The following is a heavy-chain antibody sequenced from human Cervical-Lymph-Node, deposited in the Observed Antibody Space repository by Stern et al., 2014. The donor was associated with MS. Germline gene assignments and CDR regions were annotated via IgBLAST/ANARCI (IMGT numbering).Heavy chain of an antibody. CDR3: ARVQIATVTRYGMDV. D-gene: IGHD4-11*01. J-gene: IGHJ6*02. Sequence: QLQLQESGPGLVKPSETLSLTCTVSGGSISSSSYYWGWIRQPPGKGLEWIGSIYYSGSTYYNPSLKSRVTISEDTSKTQFSLKLSSVTAADTAVYYCARVQIATVTRYGMDVWGQGTTVTVSS. CDR1: GGSISSSSYY. V-gene: IGHV4-39*01. CDR2: IYYSGST.